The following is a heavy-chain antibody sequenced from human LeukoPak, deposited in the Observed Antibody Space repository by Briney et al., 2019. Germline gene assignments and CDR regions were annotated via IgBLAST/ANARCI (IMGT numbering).Heavy chain of an antibody. CDR3: ARALAVAGTGGFDP. CDR1: GFTFSSYS. J-gene: IGHJ5*02. Sequence: PGGSLRLSCAASGFTFSSYSMNWVRQAPGKGLVWVSRINSDGSSTSYADSVKGRFTISRDNAKNTLYLQMNSLRAEDTAVYYCARALAVAGTGGFDPWGQGTLVTVSS. CDR2: INSDGSST. D-gene: IGHD6-19*01. V-gene: IGHV3-74*01.